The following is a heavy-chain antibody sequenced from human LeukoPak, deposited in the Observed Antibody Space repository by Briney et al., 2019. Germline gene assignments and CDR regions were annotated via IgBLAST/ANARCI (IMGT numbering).Heavy chain of an antibody. CDR1: GGSISSYY. V-gene: IGHV4-59*01. CDR2: IYYNGTT. Sequence: SETLSLTCTVAGGSISSYYCSWIRQPPGKGLGWVGYIYYNGTTNYNPSLKSRVTISVDTSKNQFSLKLSPVTAADTAVYYCARGVYIAAAQYGYWGQGTLVTVSS. D-gene: IGHD6-13*01. CDR3: ARGVYIAAAQYGY. J-gene: IGHJ4*02.